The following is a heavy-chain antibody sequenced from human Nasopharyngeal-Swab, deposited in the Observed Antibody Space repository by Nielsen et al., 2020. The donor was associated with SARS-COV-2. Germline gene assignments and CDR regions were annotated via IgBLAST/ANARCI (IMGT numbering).Heavy chain of an antibody. D-gene: IGHD3-9*01. J-gene: IGHJ5*02. CDR2: IYYSRTT. CDR3: ARQNNYDILTGYSQFSNWFDP. V-gene: IGHV4-59*08. Sequence: SETLSLTCTVSGGSISSYYWSWIRQPPGKGLEWIGYIYYSRTTSYNPSLRSRVTISVDTSKNQFSLKLSSVAAADTAVYYCARQNNYDILTGYSQFSNWFDPWGQGTLVTVSS. CDR1: GGSISSYY.